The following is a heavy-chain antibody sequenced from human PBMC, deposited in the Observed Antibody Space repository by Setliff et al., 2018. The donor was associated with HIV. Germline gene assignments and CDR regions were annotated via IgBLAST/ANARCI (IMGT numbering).Heavy chain of an antibody. CDR2: IKSKIDGETT. D-gene: IGHD2-15*01. CDR3: AKAAGMTCSGSSCYSDY. CDR1: GFTFSYSW. J-gene: IGHJ4*02. Sequence: GGSLRLSCAASGFTFSYSWMNWVRQAPGKGLEWVGRIKSKIDGETTDYAAPVKGRFTISRDNSKNTLYLQMNSLRAEDTAVYSCAKAAGMTCSGSSCYSDYWGQGTLVTVSS. V-gene: IGHV3-15*01.